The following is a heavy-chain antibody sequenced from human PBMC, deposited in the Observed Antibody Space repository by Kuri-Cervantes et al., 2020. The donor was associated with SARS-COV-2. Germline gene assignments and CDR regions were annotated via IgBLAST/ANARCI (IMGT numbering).Heavy chain of an antibody. CDR2: IYPGDSDT. Sequence: GESLKISCKGSGYSFTSYWFGWVRQLPGKGLEWMGIIYPGDSDTRYSPSFQGQVTISADKSISTAYLQWSSLKASDTAMYYCARPLYYYDSSGYPGAVVAFDNWGQGTMVTVSS. CDR3: ARPLYYYDSSGYPGAVVAFDN. J-gene: IGHJ3*02. CDR1: GYSFTSYW. D-gene: IGHD3-22*01. V-gene: IGHV5-51*01.